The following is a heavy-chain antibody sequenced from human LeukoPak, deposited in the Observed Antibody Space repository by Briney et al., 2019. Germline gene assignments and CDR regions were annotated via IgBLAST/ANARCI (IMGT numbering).Heavy chain of an antibody. Sequence: GGSLRLSCAASGFTFSRYWMHWVRHTPGKGLVWVSRINSDGSSTNYADSVKGRFTISRDNAKNTLYLQMNNLRVEDTAVYFCARFSEVYYYVDVWGTGTTVTVSS. CDR2: INSDGSST. D-gene: IGHD2/OR15-2a*01. J-gene: IGHJ6*03. CDR3: ARFSEVYYYVDV. CDR1: GFTFSRYW. V-gene: IGHV3-74*01.